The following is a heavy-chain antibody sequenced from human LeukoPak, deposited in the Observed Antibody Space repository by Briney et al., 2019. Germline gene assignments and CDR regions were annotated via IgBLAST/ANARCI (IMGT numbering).Heavy chain of an antibody. CDR1: GGSCDDYY. CDR3: ARGRDRSKAGDH. J-gene: IGHJ4*02. D-gene: IGHD5-24*01. CDR2: IHPSGIF. Sequence: PSETLSLTCAVYGGSCDDYYCSWIRQPPGKGLEWIGEIHPSGIFYYNSSLMSRVTISIDTSKSQFSLRLTSVTAADTGSYYCARGRDRSKAGDHWGQGSLVTVSS. V-gene: IGHV4-34*01.